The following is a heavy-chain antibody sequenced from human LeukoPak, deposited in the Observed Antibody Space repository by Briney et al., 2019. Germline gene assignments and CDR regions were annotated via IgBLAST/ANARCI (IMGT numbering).Heavy chain of an antibody. CDR2: IYHSGST. D-gene: IGHD3-22*01. V-gene: IGHV4-4*02. CDR3: ARVDFYYDSSAYFYGWLDP. Sequence: SETLSLTCAVSGGSISSDNWWSWVRQPPGKGPEWIGEIYHSGSTNYNPYLKSRVTISVDKSKTQFSLKLSSVTAADPAVYFCARVDFYYDSSAYFYGWLDPWGQGTLVTVSS. CDR1: GGSISSDNW. J-gene: IGHJ5*02.